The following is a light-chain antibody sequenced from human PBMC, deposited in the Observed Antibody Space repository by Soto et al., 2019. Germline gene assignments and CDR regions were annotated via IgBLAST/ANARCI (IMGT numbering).Light chain of an antibody. CDR3: SSYAGSSTWV. Sequence: QSALTQPASVSGSPGQSITISCTGTSSDVGSYNLVSWYQQNPGKAPKLMIYEGSKRPSGVSNRFSGSKSGNTASLTISGLQAEDEADYYCSSYAGSSTWVFGGGTKLTVL. CDR1: SSDVGSYNL. J-gene: IGLJ3*02. CDR2: EGS. V-gene: IGLV2-23*01.